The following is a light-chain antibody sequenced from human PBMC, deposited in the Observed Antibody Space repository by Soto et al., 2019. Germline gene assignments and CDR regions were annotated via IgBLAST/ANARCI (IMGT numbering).Light chain of an antibody. CDR3: SSYAGSKHYV. Sequence: QSVLTQPPSASGSPGQSVTIFCTGTSSDVGGYNYVSWYQQHPGKAPKLMIYEVTKRPSGVPDRFSGSKSDNTASLTVSGLQAEDEADYYCSSYAGSKHYVFGTGTKLTVL. J-gene: IGLJ1*01. CDR1: SSDVGGYNY. CDR2: EVT. V-gene: IGLV2-8*01.